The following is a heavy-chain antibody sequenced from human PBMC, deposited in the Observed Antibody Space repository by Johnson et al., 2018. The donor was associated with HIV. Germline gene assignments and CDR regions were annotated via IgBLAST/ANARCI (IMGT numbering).Heavy chain of an antibody. CDR3: ARVSKYYDSIRGAFDI. CDR2: IKQDGSEK. D-gene: IGHD3-22*01. Sequence: VQLVESGGGLVQPGGSLRLSCAASGFTFSSYWMSWVRQAPGKGLEWVANIKQDGSEKNYVDSVKGRFIISRDNAKNTLYLQMNSLRAEDTAVYYCARVSKYYDSIRGAFDIWGQGTMVTVSS. CDR1: GFTFSSYW. V-gene: IGHV3-7*01. J-gene: IGHJ3*02.